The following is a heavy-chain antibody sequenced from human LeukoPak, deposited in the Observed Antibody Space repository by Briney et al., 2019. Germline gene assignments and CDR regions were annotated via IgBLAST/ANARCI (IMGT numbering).Heavy chain of an antibody. CDR2: ISGSGDNT. J-gene: IGHJ4*02. Sequence: GGSLRLSCTASGFTFRNYDMSWVRQAPGKGLEWVSGISGSGDNTYNADSVKGRFTIAGDNSKNTLYLQMSSLRAGDTAVYYCAFPGYNSVYWGQGTLVTVSS. CDR3: AFPGYNSVY. D-gene: IGHD6-19*01. V-gene: IGHV3-23*01. CDR1: GFTFRNYD.